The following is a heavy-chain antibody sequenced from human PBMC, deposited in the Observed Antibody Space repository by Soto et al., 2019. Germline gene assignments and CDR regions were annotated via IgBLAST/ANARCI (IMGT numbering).Heavy chain of an antibody. V-gene: IGHV4-39*01. Sequence: PSETLSLTCTVSGGSISSSSYYWGWIRQPPGKGLEWIGSIYYSGSTYYNPSLKSRVTISVDTSKNQFSLKLSSVTAADTAVYYCARGTNWLDPWGQGNLVTVSS. CDR1: GGSISSSSYY. CDR2: IYYSGST. CDR3: ARGTNWLDP. J-gene: IGHJ5*02.